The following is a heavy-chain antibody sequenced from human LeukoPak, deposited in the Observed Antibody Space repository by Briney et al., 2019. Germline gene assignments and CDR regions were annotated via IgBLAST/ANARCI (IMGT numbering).Heavy chain of an antibody. CDR2: ISYDGSNK. D-gene: IGHD2-15*01. J-gene: IGHJ4*02. CDR1: GFTFSSYA. V-gene: IGHV3-30-3*01. CDR3: ARDLLANFDY. Sequence: PGGSLRLSCAASGFTFSSYAMSWVRQAPGKGLEWVAVISYDGSNKYYADSVKGRFTISRDNSKNTLYLQMNSLRAEDTAVYYCARDLLANFDYWGQGTLVTVSS.